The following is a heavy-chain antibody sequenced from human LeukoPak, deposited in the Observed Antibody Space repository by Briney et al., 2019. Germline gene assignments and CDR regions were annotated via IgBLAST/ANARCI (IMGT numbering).Heavy chain of an antibody. V-gene: IGHV3-21*01. CDR3: ARDRYDSSGYYGY. Sequence: GGSLRLSCAASGFTLSSYSMNWVRQAPGKGLEWVSSISSSSSYIYYADSVKGRFTISRDNAKNSLYLQMNSLRAEDTAVYYCARDRYDSSGYYGYWGQGTLVTVSS. J-gene: IGHJ4*02. CDR2: ISSSSSYI. CDR1: GFTLSSYS. D-gene: IGHD3-22*01.